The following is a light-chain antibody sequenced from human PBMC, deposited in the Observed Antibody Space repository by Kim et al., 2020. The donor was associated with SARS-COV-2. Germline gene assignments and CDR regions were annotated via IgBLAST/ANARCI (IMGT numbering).Light chain of an antibody. V-gene: IGLV6-57*02. Sequence: KTVTMSCTSTSVRVTSNVGQCYQQCPGSAPTTGIYEDNQRPSGVPDLFFGSIDSSSNSASLTISGLKTEDEADYYCQSYDSSNYLVFGGGTQLTVL. CDR3: QSYDSSNYLV. CDR2: EDN. CDR1: SVRVTSNV. J-gene: IGLJ3*02.